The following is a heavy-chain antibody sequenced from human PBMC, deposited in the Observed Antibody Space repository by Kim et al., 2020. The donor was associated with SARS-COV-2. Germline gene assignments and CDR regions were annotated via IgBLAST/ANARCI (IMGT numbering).Heavy chain of an antibody. V-gene: IGHV3-30*07. J-gene: IGHJ3*02. D-gene: IGHD2-21*02. Sequence: KGRFTISSRNSKNTLYLKMNSLRAEDTAVYYCARATAYCGGDCPLGDAFDIWGQGTMVTVSS. CDR3: ARATAYCGGDCPLGDAFDI.